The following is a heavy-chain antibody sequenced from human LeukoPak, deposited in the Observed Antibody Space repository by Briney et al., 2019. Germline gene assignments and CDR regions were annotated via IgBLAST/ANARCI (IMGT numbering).Heavy chain of an antibody. V-gene: IGHV3-20*04. CDR3: ARARGYNYGFDY. J-gene: IGHJ4*02. CDR1: GVSFDDYD. CDR2: INWNGGST. D-gene: IGHD5-18*01. Sequence: GGSLRLSCAASGVSFDDYDMSWVRQAPGKGLEWVSGINWNGGSTGYADSVKGRFTISRDNAKNSLYLQMNSLRAEDTALYYCARARGYNYGFDYWGQGTLVTVSP.